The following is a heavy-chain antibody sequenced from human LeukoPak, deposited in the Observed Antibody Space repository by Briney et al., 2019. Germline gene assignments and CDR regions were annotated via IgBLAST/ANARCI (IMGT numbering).Heavy chain of an antibody. CDR2: ISYDGSNK. D-gene: IGHD2-2*01. J-gene: IGHJ4*02. CDR3: ARVMGRYCSSTSCYVDY. CDR1: GITFSSYA. V-gene: IGHV3-30*04. Sequence: GGSLRLSCAASGITFSSYAMHWVRQAPGKGLEWVAVISYDGSNKYYADSVKGRFTISRDNSKNTLYLQMNSLRAEDTAVYYCARVMGRYCSSTSCYVDYWGQGTLVTVSS.